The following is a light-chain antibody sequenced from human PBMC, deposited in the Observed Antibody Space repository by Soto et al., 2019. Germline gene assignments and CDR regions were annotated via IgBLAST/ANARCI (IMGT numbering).Light chain of an antibody. CDR3: QQSYSTPRT. CDR1: QTINNF. J-gene: IGKJ1*01. CDR2: GAS. Sequence: EIVLTQSPATLSLSPGDRATLSCRASQTINNFLAWYQQKPGQAPRLLIYGASTRATGIPARFSGSGSGTEFTLTISSLQPEDFATYYCQQSYSTPRTFGQGTKVDIK. V-gene: IGKV3-11*01.